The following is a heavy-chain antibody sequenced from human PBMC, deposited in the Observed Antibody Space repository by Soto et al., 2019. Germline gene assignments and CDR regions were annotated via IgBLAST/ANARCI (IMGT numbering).Heavy chain of an antibody. D-gene: IGHD5-12*01. J-gene: IGHJ6*02. V-gene: IGHV1-69*01. CDR1: GGTFSSYA. CDR3: ARVRSGYDGLGSGMDV. CDR2: IIPIFGTA. Sequence: QVQLVQSGAEVKKPGSSVKVSCKASGGTFSSYAISWVRQAPGQGLEWMGGIIPIFGTANYAQKFQGRVTITANESTRTAYMELSSLRAEDTAVYYCARVRSGYDGLGSGMDVWCQGTTVTVSS.